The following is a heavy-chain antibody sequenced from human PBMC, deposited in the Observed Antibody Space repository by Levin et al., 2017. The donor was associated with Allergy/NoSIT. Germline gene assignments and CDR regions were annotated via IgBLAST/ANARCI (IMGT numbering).Heavy chain of an antibody. V-gene: IGHV4-31*03. CDR2: IYNSGKT. J-gene: IGHJ4*02. CDR3: ARYPMSSKWELRGFDY. D-gene: IGHD1-26*01. CDR1: GGSISSDGYY. Sequence: SETLSLTCNVSGGSISSDGYYWTWIRQHPGTGLEWIGHIYNSGKTYYNPSLKSRVVMSVDTSKNQFSLKLSSVTAADTAFYFCARYPMSSKWELRGFDYWGQGTLVTVSS.